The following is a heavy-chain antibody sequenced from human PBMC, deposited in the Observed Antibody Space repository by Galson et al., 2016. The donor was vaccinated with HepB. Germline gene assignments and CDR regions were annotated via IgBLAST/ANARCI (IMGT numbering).Heavy chain of an antibody. V-gene: IGHV6-1*01. Sequence: CAISGDSVSSISSAWNWIRQSPSRGLEWLGRIYHRSQWHSDYAISVRSRMTMNPDTSKNQFSLQLDSVTPEDTAVYYCARAPSGFNGGWYEGWFDSWGQGTLVTVSS. CDR1: GDSVSSISSA. J-gene: IGHJ5*01. CDR3: ARAPSGFNGGWYEGWFDS. D-gene: IGHD6-19*01. CDR2: IYHRSQWHS.